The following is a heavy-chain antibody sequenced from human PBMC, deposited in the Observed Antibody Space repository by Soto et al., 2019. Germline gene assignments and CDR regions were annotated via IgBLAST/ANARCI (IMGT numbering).Heavy chain of an antibody. V-gene: IGHV4-34*01. CDR1: GGSFSGYY. CDR3: ARDRGGITVAANPLGEWFDP. J-gene: IGHJ5*02. D-gene: IGHD6-19*01. Sequence: PSETLCLTCAVYGGSFSGYYWSWIRQPPGKGLEWIGEINHSGSTNYNPSLKSRVTISVDTSKNQFSLKLSSVTAADTAMYYCARDRGGITVAANPLGEWFDPWGPGTLVTVSS. CDR2: INHSGST.